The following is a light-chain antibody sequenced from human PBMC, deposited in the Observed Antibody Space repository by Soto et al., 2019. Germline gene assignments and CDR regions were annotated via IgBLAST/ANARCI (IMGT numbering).Light chain of an antibody. CDR2: EVT. J-gene: IGLJ1*01. Sequence: QSVLTQPPSASGSPGQSVTISCTGTSSDVGGYNYVSWFQQHPGKAPKLIIHEVTQRPSGVPDRFSASKSGNTASLTVSGLQAEDEADYYCSSHGGADNFYVFGTGTKVTVL. CDR3: SSHGGADNFYV. CDR1: SSDVGGYNY. V-gene: IGLV2-8*01.